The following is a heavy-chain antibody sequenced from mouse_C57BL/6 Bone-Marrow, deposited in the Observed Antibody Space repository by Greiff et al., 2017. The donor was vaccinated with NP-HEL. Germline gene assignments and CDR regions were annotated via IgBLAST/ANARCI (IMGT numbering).Heavy chain of an antibody. Sequence: VVRPGTSVKLSCKASGYTFTSYWMHWVKQRPGQGLEWIGVIDPSDSYTNYNQKFKGKATLTVDTSSSTAYMQLSSLTSEDSAVYYCARWATVVEYYYAMDYWGQGTSVTVSA. CDR2: IDPSDSYT. CDR3: ARWATVVEYYYAMDY. J-gene: IGHJ4*01. D-gene: IGHD1-1*01. CDR1: GYTFTSYW. V-gene: IGHV1-59*01.